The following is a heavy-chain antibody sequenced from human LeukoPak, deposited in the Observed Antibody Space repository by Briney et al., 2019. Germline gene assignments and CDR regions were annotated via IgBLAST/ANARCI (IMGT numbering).Heavy chain of an antibody. CDR1: GGSISSYY. D-gene: IGHD6-19*01. CDR2: IYYRGNT. J-gene: IGHJ5*02. Sequence: SETLSLTCTVSGGSISSYYWSWIRQPPGKGLEWLGYIYYRGNTNYNPSLKSRVTISVDTSKNQSSLKLTSVTAADTAVYYCASSIAVAGARFSWFDPWGQGTLVTVSS. V-gene: IGHV4-59*01. CDR3: ASSIAVAGARFSWFDP.